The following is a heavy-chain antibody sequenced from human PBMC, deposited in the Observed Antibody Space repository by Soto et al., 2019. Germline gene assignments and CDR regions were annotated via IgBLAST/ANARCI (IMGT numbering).Heavy chain of an antibody. CDR3: VKDWRGYTSPRMDV. V-gene: IGHV3-23*01. CDR1: GFTFNNYA. CDR2: ISGSDDST. Sequence: EVQLLESGGGLVQPGGSLRLSCAASGFTFNNYAMTWVRQAPGKGLEWVSTISGSDDSTYYADSVKGRLTISRDNSKNVLYMKMSSMRAEHTALYYSVKDWRGYTSPRMDVWGQGTPVTVDS. J-gene: IGHJ6*01. D-gene: IGHD5-12*01.